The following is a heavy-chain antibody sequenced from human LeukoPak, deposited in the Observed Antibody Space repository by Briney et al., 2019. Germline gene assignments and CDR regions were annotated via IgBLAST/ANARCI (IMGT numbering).Heavy chain of an antibody. D-gene: IGHD3-22*01. CDR2: IFVGSGNT. V-gene: IGHV1-58*01. CDR1: GFTFTSSA. J-gene: IGHJ3*01. CDR3: AAEAAYYYDSRDAFDV. Sequence: SVKVSCKASGFTFTSSAVQWARQARGQRLEWIGWIFVGSGNTNYAQKFQERVTITRDMSTSLVYMELSSLRSEDTAVYYCAAEAAYYYDSRDAFDVWGQGTMVTVSS.